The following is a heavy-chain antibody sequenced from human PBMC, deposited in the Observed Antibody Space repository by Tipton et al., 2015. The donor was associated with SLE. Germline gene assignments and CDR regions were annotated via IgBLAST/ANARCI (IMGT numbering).Heavy chain of an antibody. Sequence: SLRLSCAASGFTVRSNYMSWVRQAPGKGLEWVSVIYSGGSTYYADSVKGRITISRDNSKNTLYLQMNSLRAEDTAVYYSARAMVRGEWYFDYWGQGTLVTVSS. CDR1: GFTVRSNY. D-gene: IGHD3-10*01. V-gene: IGHV3-53*01. CDR3: ARAMVRGEWYFDY. CDR2: IYSGGST. J-gene: IGHJ4*02.